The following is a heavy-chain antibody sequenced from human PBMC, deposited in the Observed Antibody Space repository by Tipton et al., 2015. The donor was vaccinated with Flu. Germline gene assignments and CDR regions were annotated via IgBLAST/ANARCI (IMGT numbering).Heavy chain of an antibody. V-gene: IGHV3-53*01. D-gene: IGHD6-13*01. Sequence: VQLVQSGGGLIQPGGSLRLSCAASGFTVSSNYMSWVRQAPGKGLEWVSVIYSGGSTYYADSVKGRLTISRDNSKNTLYLQMNSLRAEDTAVYYCAASDGYSSSPDAFDIWGQGTMVTVSS. J-gene: IGHJ3*02. CDR1: GFTVSSNY. CDR2: IYSGGST. CDR3: AASDGYSSSPDAFDI.